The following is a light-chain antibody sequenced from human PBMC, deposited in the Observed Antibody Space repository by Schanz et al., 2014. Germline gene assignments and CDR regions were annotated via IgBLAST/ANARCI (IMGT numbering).Light chain of an antibody. J-gene: IGLJ2*01. CDR1: SSDVGGYNF. CDR3: SSYAGSNNVI. CDR2: DVS. V-gene: IGLV2-11*01. Sequence: QSALTQPRSVSGSPGQSVTISCTGTSSDVGGYNFVSWYQQHPGKGPKVMIYDVSKRPSGVPGRFSGSKSGNTASLTISGLQAEDEADYYCSSYAGSNNVIFGGGTKVTVL.